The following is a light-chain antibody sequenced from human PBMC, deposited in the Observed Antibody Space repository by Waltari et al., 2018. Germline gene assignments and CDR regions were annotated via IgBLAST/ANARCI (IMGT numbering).Light chain of an antibody. J-gene: IGKJ4*01. Sequence: EIVMTQSPATLSVSPGERATLSCRASQSVSNNLAWYQQRPGQAPRLLIYGASSRATGVTARFSGSGSGTEFTLTINSLQSEDFAVYYCQQYHKWPPLTFGGGTKVEIK. CDR3: QQYHKWPPLT. CDR2: GAS. CDR1: QSVSNN. V-gene: IGKV3-15*01.